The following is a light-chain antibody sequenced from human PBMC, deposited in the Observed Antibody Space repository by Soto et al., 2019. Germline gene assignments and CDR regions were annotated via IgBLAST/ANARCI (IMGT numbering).Light chain of an antibody. V-gene: IGKV1-17*03. CDR2: GAS. Sequence: DIQMTQSPSAMSASVGDRVTITCRASQAISHYLAWFHQRPGEVPKRLIYGASTLQSGVPSRLSGSGSGTEFTLTISSLQPEDFGTYYCLQHNTYPLSFGGGTQVE. J-gene: IGKJ4*01. CDR1: QAISHY. CDR3: LQHNTYPLS.